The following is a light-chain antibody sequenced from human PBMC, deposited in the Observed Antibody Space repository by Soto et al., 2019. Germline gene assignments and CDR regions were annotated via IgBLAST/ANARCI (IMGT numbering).Light chain of an antibody. J-gene: IGKJ4*01. V-gene: IGKV1-33*01. CDR2: DAS. CDR3: QQYDSLVT. Sequence: DIQMTQSPSSLSASVGDRVTITCQASQDISKYLNWYQQKPGKAPKLLIYDASNLETGVPSRFSGSGSGTDFTFTISSLQSEDIATYYCQQYDSLVTFGGGTKVEIK. CDR1: QDISKY.